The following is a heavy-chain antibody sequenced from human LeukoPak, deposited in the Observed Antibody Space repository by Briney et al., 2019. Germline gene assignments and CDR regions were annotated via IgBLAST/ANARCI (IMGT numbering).Heavy chain of an antibody. J-gene: IGHJ5*02. Sequence: GASVKVSCKASGYTFTGYYMHWVRQAPGQGLEWMGWISAYNGNTNYVQKLQGRVTMTTDTSTSTAYMELRSLRSDDTAVYYCARDHLSSGWNKGSWFDPWGQGTLVTVSS. CDR2: ISAYNGNT. CDR1: GYTFTGYY. CDR3: ARDHLSSGWNKGSWFDP. V-gene: IGHV1-18*04. D-gene: IGHD6-19*01.